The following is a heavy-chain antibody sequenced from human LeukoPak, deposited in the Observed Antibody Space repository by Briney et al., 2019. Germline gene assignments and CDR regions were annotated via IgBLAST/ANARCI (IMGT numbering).Heavy chain of an antibody. CDR1: LFTFSSYG. CDR2: ISYDGSNK. Sequence: GGSLRLSCAASLFTFSSYGMHWVRQAPGTGLEGVAVISYDGSNKYYADSVKGRFTISRDNSKNTLYLHMNSLRAEDTAVYYCAKEAYFDYWGQGTLVTVSS. CDR3: AKEAYFDY. V-gene: IGHV3-30*18. J-gene: IGHJ4*02.